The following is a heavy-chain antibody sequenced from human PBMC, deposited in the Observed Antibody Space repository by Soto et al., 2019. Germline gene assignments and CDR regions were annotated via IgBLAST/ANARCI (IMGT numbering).Heavy chain of an antibody. Sequence: GGSLRLSCAVSGFTFSSNWMSWVRQAPGEGLEWVATIKHDGSDQYYVDSVKGRFTISRDNAKNSLDLQMNSLRAEDTAVYYCARDPPHYCSSTSCYFSYYFESWGQGTLVPVSS. D-gene: IGHD2-2*01. CDR3: ARDPPHYCSSTSCYFSYYFES. V-gene: IGHV3-7*03. CDR1: GFTFSSNW. J-gene: IGHJ4*02. CDR2: IKHDGSDQ.